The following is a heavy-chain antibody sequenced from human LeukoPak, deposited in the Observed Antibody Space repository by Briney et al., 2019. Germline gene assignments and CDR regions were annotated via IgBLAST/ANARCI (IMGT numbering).Heavy chain of an antibody. D-gene: IGHD2-2*02. CDR2: ISYDGSNK. CDR3: ARYCISTSCYSEIDY. J-gene: IGHJ4*02. V-gene: IGHV3-30*03. CDR1: GFTFSSYG. Sequence: PGRSLRLSCAASGFTFSSYGMHWVRQAPGKGLEWVAVISYDGSNKYYADSVKGRFTISRDNSKNTLYLQMNSLRAEDTAVYYCARYCISTSCYSEIDYWGQGTLVTVSS.